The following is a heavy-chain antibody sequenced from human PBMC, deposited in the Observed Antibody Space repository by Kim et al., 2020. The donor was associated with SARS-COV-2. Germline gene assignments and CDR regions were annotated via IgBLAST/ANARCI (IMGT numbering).Heavy chain of an antibody. CDR3: ARGGIAVAGTRLGLYI. V-gene: IGHV3-11*05. CDR1: GFTFSDYY. J-gene: IGHJ3*02. D-gene: IGHD6-19*01. CDR2: ISSSSSYT. Sequence: GGSLRLSCAASGFTFSDYYMSWIRQAPGKGLEWVSYISSSSSYTNYADSVKGRFTISRDNAKNSLYLQMNSLRAEDTAVYYCARGGIAVAGTRLGLYIWGQGTMVTVSS.